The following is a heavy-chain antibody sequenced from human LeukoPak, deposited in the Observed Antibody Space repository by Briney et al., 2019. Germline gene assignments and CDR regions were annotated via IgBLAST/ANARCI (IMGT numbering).Heavy chain of an antibody. CDR3: ARPNYYDSSGYYYLYAFDI. V-gene: IGHV5-51*01. CDR1: GYSFTSYW. D-gene: IGHD3-22*01. CDR2: IYPGDSDT. J-gene: IGHJ3*02. Sequence: GESLKISCKGSGYSFTSYWIGWVRQMPGKGLEWMGIIYPGDSDTRYSPSFQGQVTISADKSISTAYLQWSSLKASDTAMYYCARPNYYDSSGYYYLYAFDIWGQGTMVTVPS.